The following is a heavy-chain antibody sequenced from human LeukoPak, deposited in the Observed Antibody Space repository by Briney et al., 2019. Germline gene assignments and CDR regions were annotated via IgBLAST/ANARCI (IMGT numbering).Heavy chain of an antibody. Sequence: SETLSLTCTVSGGSISSYYWSWIRQPPGKGLEWIGYIYYSGSTNYNPSLKSRVTISVDTSKNQFSLKLSSVTAADTAVYYCARGRRHDYWGQGTLVTVSS. J-gene: IGHJ4*02. CDR2: IYYSGST. V-gene: IGHV4-59*01. CDR3: ARGRRHDY. CDR1: GGSISSYY.